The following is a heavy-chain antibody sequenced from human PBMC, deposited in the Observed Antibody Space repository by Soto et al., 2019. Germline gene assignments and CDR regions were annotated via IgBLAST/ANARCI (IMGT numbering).Heavy chain of an antibody. V-gene: IGHV4-39*01. CDR1: GDSVSSSNFY. J-gene: IGHJ4*02. CDR2: IYYSGST. Sequence: SETLSLTCTVSGDSVSSSNFYWAWIRQPPGKGLEWIGSIYYSGSTSYTPPLKCGVTISVDTPKILFSLKLPSVGAADGAFFYFARKRAGGTSSPPFIFGGQETLVTVPS. D-gene: IGHD2-15*01. CDR3: ARKRAGGTSSPPFIF.